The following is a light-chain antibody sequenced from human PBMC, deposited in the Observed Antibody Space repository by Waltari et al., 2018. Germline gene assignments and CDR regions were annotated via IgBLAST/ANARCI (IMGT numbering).Light chain of an antibody. CDR3: QSADSTNTYWV. CDR1: ELPKQY. V-gene: IGLV3-25*03. J-gene: IGLJ2*01. CDR2: KDT. Sequence: SYELTQPPSVSVSPGHTARITCSGDELPKQYAFWYRQKPGQAPELLIYKDTQRPSGIPERVSASSSGTTVTLTITGVQPEDEADYYCQSADSTNTYWVFGGGTKLTVL.